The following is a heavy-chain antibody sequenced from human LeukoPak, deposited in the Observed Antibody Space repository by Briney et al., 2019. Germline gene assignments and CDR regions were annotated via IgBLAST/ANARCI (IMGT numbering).Heavy chain of an antibody. CDR3: ARESPEDWFDP. Sequence: SETLSLTCAVYGGSFSGYYWSWIRQPPGKGLEWIGEINHSGSTNYNPSLKSRVTISVDTSKNQFSLKLSSVTAADTAVYYCARESPEDWFDPWGQGTLVTVSS. CDR2: INHSGST. V-gene: IGHV4-34*01. J-gene: IGHJ5*02. CDR1: GGSFSGYY.